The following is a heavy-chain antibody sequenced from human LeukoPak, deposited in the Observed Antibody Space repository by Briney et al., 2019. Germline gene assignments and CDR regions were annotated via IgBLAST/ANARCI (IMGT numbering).Heavy chain of an antibody. Sequence: GGSLRLFCAASGFTYSRFWMIWVRQAPGKGLEWVANIKQDGFEKNYVVSVKGRVTISRDNAKNSVFVHMTSLRAEDTAVYYCARASAIFYSGLGTYSYYYMDVWGKGTTVTVSS. CDR3: ARASAIFYSGLGTYSYYYMDV. CDR2: IKQDGFEK. D-gene: IGHD3-10*01. CDR1: GFTYSRFW. J-gene: IGHJ6*03. V-gene: IGHV3-7*01.